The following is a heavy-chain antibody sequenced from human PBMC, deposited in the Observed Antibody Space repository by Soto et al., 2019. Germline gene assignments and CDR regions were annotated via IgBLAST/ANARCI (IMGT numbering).Heavy chain of an antibody. Sequence: ASVKVSCKASGYIFSTYAVHWVRQAPGQRPEWMGWINPGNSNTKYSQKFQGRFTMTRDTSASTAYMELSSLRSGDTAVYYCAREYCPSSTCYSFFDPWGQGTLVTVSS. CDR2: INPGNSNT. J-gene: IGHJ5*02. CDR1: GYIFSTYA. CDR3: AREYCPSSTCYSFFDP. D-gene: IGHD2-21*02. V-gene: IGHV1-3*01.